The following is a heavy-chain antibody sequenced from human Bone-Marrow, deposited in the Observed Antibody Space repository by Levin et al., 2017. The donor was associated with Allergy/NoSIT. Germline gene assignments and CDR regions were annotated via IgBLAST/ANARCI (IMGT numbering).Heavy chain of an antibody. D-gene: IGHD2-21*02. CDR3: IRELANCGGDCLNY. V-gene: IGHV3-74*01. Sequence: GGSLRLSCAASGFTFSTYWMHWVRQAPGKGLVWVSRINSDESITGYADSVKGRFTISRDNAKNTLYLQMNSLRAEDTAVYYCIRELANCGGDCLNYWGQGTLVTVSS. J-gene: IGHJ4*02. CDR1: GFTFSTYW. CDR2: INSDESIT.